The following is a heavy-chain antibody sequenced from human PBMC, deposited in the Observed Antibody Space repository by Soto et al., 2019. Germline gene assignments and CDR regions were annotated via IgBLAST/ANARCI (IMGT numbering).Heavy chain of an antibody. CDR1: GGTFSSYT. CDR3: ASSPLWFGELLSTRAVGDYGMDV. J-gene: IGHJ6*02. Sequence: QVQLVQSGAEVKKPGSSVKVSCKASGGTFSSYTISWERQAPEQALEWMERIIPILGIANYAQKFQGRVTITAEKSTSTAYMELSSLRSEDTAVYYCASSPLWFGELLSTRAVGDYGMDVWGQGTTVTVSS. V-gene: IGHV1-69*02. D-gene: IGHD3-10*01. CDR2: IIPILGIA.